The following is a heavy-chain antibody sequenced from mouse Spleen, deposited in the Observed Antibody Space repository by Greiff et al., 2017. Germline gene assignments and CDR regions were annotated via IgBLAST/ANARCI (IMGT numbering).Heavy chain of an antibody. D-gene: IGHD2-3*01. V-gene: IGHV1-72*01. Sequence: VQLQQSGAELVKPGASVKLSCKASGYTFTSYWMHWVKQRPGRGLEWIGRIDPNSGGTKYNEKFKSKATLTVDKPSSTAYMQLSSLTSEDSAVYYCARGDGYYRGLIYYAMDYWGQGTSVTVSS. J-gene: IGHJ4*01. CDR1: GYTFTSYW. CDR3: ARGDGYYRGLIYYAMDY. CDR2: IDPNSGGT.